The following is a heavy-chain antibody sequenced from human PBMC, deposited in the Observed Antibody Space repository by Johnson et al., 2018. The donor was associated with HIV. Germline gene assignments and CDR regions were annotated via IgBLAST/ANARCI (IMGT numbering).Heavy chain of an antibody. V-gene: IGHV3-30*04. J-gene: IGHJ3*02. CDR2: ISYDGSNK. CDR1: GFTFSTYA. Sequence: QVQLVESGGGVVQPGRSLRLSCAASGFTFSTYAMHWVRQVPGKGLEWVALISYDGSNKYYADSVKGRFTISRDNSKTTLFLHINSLRAEDTAVYYCARDRHSSFDIWCQGTMVAVSS. D-gene: IGHD6-6*01. CDR3: ARDRHSSFDI.